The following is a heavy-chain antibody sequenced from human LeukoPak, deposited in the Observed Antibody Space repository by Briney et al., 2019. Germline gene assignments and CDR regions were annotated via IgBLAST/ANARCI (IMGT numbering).Heavy chain of an antibody. D-gene: IGHD6-6*01. Sequence: SETLSLTCTVSGGSISSSSYYWGWIRQPPGKGLEWIGSIYYSGSTNYNPSFKSRVTISVDTSKNQFSLKLSSVTAADTAVYYCARIHSSSSFYYYGMDVWGQGTTVTVSS. V-gene: IGHV4-39*07. J-gene: IGHJ6*02. CDR2: IYYSGST. CDR3: ARIHSSSSFYYYGMDV. CDR1: GGSISSSSYY.